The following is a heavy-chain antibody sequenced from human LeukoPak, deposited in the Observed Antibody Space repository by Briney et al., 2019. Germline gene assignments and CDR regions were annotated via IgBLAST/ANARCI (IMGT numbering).Heavy chain of an antibody. D-gene: IGHD3-10*01. CDR1: GFTFSSYA. V-gene: IGHV3-23*01. CDR3: AKESGYYGSGSYYSAGFFDY. CDR2: ISGSGGST. Sequence: GGSLRLSCAASGFTFSSYAMSWVRQAPGKGLEWVSAISGSGGSTYYADSVKGRFTISRGNSKNTLYLQMNSLRAEDTAVYYCAKESGYYGSGSYYSAGFFDYWGQGTLVTVSS. J-gene: IGHJ4*02.